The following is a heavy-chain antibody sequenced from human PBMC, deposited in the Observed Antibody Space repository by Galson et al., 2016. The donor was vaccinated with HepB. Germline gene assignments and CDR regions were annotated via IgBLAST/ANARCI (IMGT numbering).Heavy chain of an antibody. D-gene: IGHD6-13*01. CDR3: ARDRGSSSYGYYYGMDV. Sequence: SLRLSCAASGFTVSSYWMSWVRQAPGKGLEWVANIKQDGSEKYYVDSVKGRFTISRDNAKNSLYLQMNNLRAEDTAVYYCARDRGSSSYGYYYGMDVWGQGTTVTVSS. J-gene: IGHJ6*02. CDR1: GFTVSSYW. V-gene: IGHV3-7*01. CDR2: IKQDGSEK.